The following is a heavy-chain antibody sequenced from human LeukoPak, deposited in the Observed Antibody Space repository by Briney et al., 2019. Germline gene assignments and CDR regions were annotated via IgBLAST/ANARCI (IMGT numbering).Heavy chain of an antibody. CDR1: GFTFSSHA. CDR2: ISGSGGST. Sequence: GGSLRLSCAASGFTFSSHAMSWVRQAPGKGLEWVSAISGSGGSTYYADSVKGRFTISRDNSKNTLYLQMNSLRAEDTAVYYCASTDYYDSSGYSLPLPFDYWGQGTLVTVSS. D-gene: IGHD3-22*01. CDR3: ASTDYYDSSGYSLPLPFDY. J-gene: IGHJ4*02. V-gene: IGHV3-23*01.